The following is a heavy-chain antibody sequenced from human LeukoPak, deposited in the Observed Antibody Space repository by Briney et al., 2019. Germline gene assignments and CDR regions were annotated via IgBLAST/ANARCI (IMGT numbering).Heavy chain of an antibody. J-gene: IGHJ3*02. CDR3: ARSGLWFGEYAFDI. Sequence: PSETLSLTCAGYGGSFSGYYWSWIRQPPGKGLEWIGEINHSGSTNYNPSLKSRVTISVDTSKNQFSLKLSSVTAADTAVYYCARSGLWFGEYAFDIWGQGTMVTVSS. D-gene: IGHD3-10*01. V-gene: IGHV4-34*01. CDR1: GGSFSGYY. CDR2: INHSGST.